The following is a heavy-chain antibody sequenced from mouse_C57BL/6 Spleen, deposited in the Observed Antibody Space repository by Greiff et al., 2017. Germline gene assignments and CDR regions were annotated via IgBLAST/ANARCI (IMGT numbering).Heavy chain of an antibody. CDR2: IRSKSNNYAT. Sequence: EVMLVESGGGLVQPKGSLKLSCAASGFSFNTYAMNWVRQAPGKGLEWVARIRSKSNNYATYYADSVKDRFTISRDDSESMLYLQMNNLKTEDTAMYYCVTHYGSSYDYAMDYWGQGTSVTVSS. CDR1: GFSFNTYA. CDR3: VTHYGSSYDYAMDY. V-gene: IGHV10-1*01. J-gene: IGHJ4*01. D-gene: IGHD1-1*01.